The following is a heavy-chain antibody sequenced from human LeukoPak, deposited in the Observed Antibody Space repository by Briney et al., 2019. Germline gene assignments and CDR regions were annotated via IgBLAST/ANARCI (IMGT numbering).Heavy chain of an antibody. Sequence: GGSLRLSCAASGFTFSSYTMSWVRQAPGKGLEWVSTITTSDGNTYYAGSVKGRFTVSRDNSKNTLFLQMNSLRAEDTAVYYCAKDGGLWVSAHWGDSWGRGTLVTVSS. V-gene: IGHV3-23*01. CDR2: ITTSDGNT. CDR3: AKDGGLWVSAHWGDS. CDR1: GFTFSSYT. J-gene: IGHJ4*02. D-gene: IGHD7-27*01.